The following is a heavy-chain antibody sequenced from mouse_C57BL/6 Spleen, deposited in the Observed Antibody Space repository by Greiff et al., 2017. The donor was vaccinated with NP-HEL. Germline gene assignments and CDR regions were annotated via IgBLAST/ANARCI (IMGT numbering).Heavy chain of an antibody. Sequence: VQLQQPGAELVKPGASVKLSCKASGYTFTSYWMQWVKQRPGQGLEWIGEIDPSDSYTNYNQKFKGKATLTVDTSSSTAYMQLSSLASEDSAVYYCARGLLLRNAKGGWGQGASVTVAT. D-gene: IGHD2-10*01. J-gene: IGHJ4*01. CDR2: IDPSDSYT. V-gene: IGHV1-50*01. CDR1: GYTFTSYW. CDR3: ARGLLLRNAKGG.